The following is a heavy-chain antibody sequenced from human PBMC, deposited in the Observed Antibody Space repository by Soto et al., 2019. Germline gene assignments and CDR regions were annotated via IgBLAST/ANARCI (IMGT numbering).Heavy chain of an antibody. Sequence: SETLSLTCAVSGDSIIGIYHWAWIRQSPGRGLEWIASIYHTGTTYYTPSLESRVTISVDTSKNQFSLKLSSVTAADTAVYYCARFRGIIVVGSYGMDVWGQGTTVTVSS. CDR2: IYHTGTT. J-gene: IGHJ6*02. CDR1: GDSIIGIYH. CDR3: ARFRGIIVVGSYGMDV. V-gene: IGHV4-38-2*01. D-gene: IGHD2-15*01.